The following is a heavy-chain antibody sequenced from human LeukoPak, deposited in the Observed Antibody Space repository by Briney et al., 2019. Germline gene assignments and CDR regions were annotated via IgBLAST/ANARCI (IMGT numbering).Heavy chain of an antibody. V-gene: IGHV3-21*01. CDR2: ISSSSSYI. Sequence: GGSLRLSCATSGFTFSSYSMNWVRQAPGKGLEWVSSISSSSSYIYYADSVKGRFIISRDNSKNTLYLQMNSLRAEDTAVYYCAKGMDYYGSGSYWSFDYWGQGTLVTVSS. CDR3: AKGMDYYGSGSYWSFDY. J-gene: IGHJ4*02. D-gene: IGHD3-10*01. CDR1: GFTFSSYS.